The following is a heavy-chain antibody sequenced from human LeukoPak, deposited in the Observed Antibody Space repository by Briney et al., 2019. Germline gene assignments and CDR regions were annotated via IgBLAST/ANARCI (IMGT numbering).Heavy chain of an antibody. D-gene: IGHD2/OR15-2a*01. Sequence: GGSLRLSCEASGFTFSNYGMHWVRQAPGRGLEWVALISYDGSNKYYADSVKDRFTISRDNSKNTLYLQMNSLRAEDTAVYYCAKETYLSLDYWGQGTLVTVSS. CDR2: ISYDGSNK. CDR1: GFTFSNYG. V-gene: IGHV3-30*18. J-gene: IGHJ4*02. CDR3: AKETYLSLDY.